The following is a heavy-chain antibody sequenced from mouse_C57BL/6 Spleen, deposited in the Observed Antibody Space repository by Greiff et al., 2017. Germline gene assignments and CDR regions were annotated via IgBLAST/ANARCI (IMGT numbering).Heavy chain of an antibody. CDR3: ARGRDYENAMDY. D-gene: IGHD2-4*01. V-gene: IGHV1-59*01. Sequence: VQLQQPGAELVRPGTSVKLSCKASGYTFTSYWMHWVKQRPGQGLEWIGVIDPSDSYTNYNQKFKGKATLTVDTSSSTAYMQLSSLTSEDSAVYYCARGRDYENAMDYWGQGTSVTVSS. J-gene: IGHJ4*01. CDR2: IDPSDSYT. CDR1: GYTFTSYW.